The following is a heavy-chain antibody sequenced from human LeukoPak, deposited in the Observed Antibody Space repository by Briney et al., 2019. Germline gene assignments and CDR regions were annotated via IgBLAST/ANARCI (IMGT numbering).Heavy chain of an antibody. Sequence: TSETLSLTCTVSGGSISSSSYYWGWIRQPPGKGLEWNGSIYYSGSTYYNPSLKSRVTISVDTSKNQFSLKLSSVTAADTAVYYCARHLEVVVITLWSPYYFDYWGQGTLVTVSS. J-gene: IGHJ4*02. CDR1: GGSISSSSYY. CDR2: IYYSGST. D-gene: IGHD3-22*01. V-gene: IGHV4-39*01. CDR3: ARHLEVVVITLWSPYYFDY.